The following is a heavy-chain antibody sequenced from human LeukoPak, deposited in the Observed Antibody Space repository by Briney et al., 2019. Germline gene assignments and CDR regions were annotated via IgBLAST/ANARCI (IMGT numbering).Heavy chain of an antibody. CDR1: GYSISSGYF. CDR2: IYHSGST. J-gene: IGHJ5*02. Sequence: SETLSLTCTVSGYSISSGYFWGWIRQPPGKGLEWIGSIYHSGSTYYTPSLKSRVTISVDTSKNQFSLNLNSMTAADTAVYYCARLSWPGRGSQFDPWGQGTLVTVSS. CDR3: ARLSWPGRGSQFDP. V-gene: IGHV4-38-2*02. D-gene: IGHD2/OR15-2a*01.